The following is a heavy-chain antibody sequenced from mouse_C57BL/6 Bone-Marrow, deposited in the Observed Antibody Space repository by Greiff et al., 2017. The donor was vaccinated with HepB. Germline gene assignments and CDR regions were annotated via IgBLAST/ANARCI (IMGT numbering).Heavy chain of an antibody. V-gene: IGHV5-12*01. D-gene: IGHD1-1*01. CDR3: VRQREEGYYGLDY. CDR1: GFTFSDYY. J-gene: IGHJ2*01. CDR2: ISNGGGST. Sequence: DVMLVESGGGLVQPGGSLKLSCAASGFTFSDYYMYWVRQTPEKRLEWVAYISNGGGSTYYPETVKGRFTISRDNAKNTLYLQMSRLKSEDTAMYYCVRQREEGYYGLDYWGHGTTLTGSS.